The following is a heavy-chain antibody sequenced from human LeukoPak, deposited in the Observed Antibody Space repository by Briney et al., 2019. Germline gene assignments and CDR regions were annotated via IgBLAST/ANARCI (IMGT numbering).Heavy chain of an antibody. CDR2: ISYDGSYK. CDR3: ARGHGPYNSACLFDS. Sequence: GRSLRLSCVASGFTFSTYTMHWVRQAPGKGLEWVAVISYDGSYKYYGESVRGRFTFSRDNSKNTLYLQMNSLRAEDTAVYYCARGHGPYNSACLFDSWGQGTLVTVSS. D-gene: IGHD6-25*01. J-gene: IGHJ4*02. V-gene: IGHV3-30*04. CDR1: GFTFSTYT.